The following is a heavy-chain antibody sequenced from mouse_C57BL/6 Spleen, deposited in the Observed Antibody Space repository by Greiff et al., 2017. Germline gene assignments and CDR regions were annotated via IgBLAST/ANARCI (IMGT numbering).Heavy chain of an antibody. Sequence: VQLQQSGAELVRPGASVKLSCTASGFNIKDDYMHWVKQRPEQGLEWIGWIDPENGDTEYASKFQGKATITADTSSNTAYLQLSSLTSEDTAVYYCTTHAGTGFADWGQGTLVTVSA. CDR2: IDPENGDT. CDR3: TTHAGTGFAD. D-gene: IGHD4-1*01. J-gene: IGHJ3*01. CDR1: GFNIKDDY. V-gene: IGHV14-4*01.